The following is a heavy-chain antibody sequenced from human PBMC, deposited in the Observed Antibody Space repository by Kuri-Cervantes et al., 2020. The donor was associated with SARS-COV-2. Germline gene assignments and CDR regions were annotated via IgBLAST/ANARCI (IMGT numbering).Heavy chain of an antibody. CDR2: ISYDGSNK. CDR3: ARGGYCTNGVRYTPPYYYYGMDV. D-gene: IGHD2-8*01. V-gene: IGHV3-30-3*01. Sequence: GGSLRLSCAASGFTFSRYAMHWVRQAPGKGLEWVAVISYDGSNKYYADSVKGRFTISRDNSKSTLYLQVNSLRAEDTAVYYCARGGYCTNGVRYTPPYYYYGMDVWGQGTTVTVSS. CDR1: GFTFSRYA. J-gene: IGHJ6*02.